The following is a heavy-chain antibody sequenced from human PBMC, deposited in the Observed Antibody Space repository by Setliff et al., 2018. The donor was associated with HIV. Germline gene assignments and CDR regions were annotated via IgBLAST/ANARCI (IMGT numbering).Heavy chain of an antibody. D-gene: IGHD5-18*01. CDR3: AHWIHRWWYFDP. Sequence: SGPTLVNPTQTLTLTCTFSGFSLTTSGVGVGWIRQPPGKALEWLALIYWDDDKRYSPSLKSRLTITKDTPKNQVVLTMTSMDPVDTATYYCAHWIHRWWYFDPWGRGSLVTVSS. CDR1: GFSLTTSGVG. V-gene: IGHV2-5*02. J-gene: IGHJ2*01. CDR2: IYWDDDK.